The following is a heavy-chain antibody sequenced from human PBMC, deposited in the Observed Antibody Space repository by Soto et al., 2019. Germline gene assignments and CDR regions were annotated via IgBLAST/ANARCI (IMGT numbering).Heavy chain of an antibody. D-gene: IGHD3-22*01. Sequence: SESLSLTCTVSGGSISSGGYNWSWIRQHPGKGLEWIGYIYYSGSTYYNPSLKSRVTISVDTSKNQFSLKLSSVTAADTAVYYCARGSSGYLNLYYYYGMDVWGQGTTVTVSS. V-gene: IGHV4-31*03. J-gene: IGHJ6*02. CDR2: IYYSGST. CDR1: GGSISSGGYN. CDR3: ARGSSGYLNLYYYYGMDV.